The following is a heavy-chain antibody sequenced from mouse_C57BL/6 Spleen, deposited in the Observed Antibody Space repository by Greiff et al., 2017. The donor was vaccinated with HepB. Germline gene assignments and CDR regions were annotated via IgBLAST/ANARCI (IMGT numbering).Heavy chain of an antibody. CDR1: GYTFTDYN. CDR2: INPNNGGT. D-gene: IGHD1-1*01. CDR3: ARTLLIYYYGSHFDY. Sequence: VQLQQSGPELVKPGASVKMSCKASGYTFTDYNMHWVKQSHGKSLEWIGYINPNNGGTRYNQKFKGKATLTVNKSSSTAYMELRSLTSEDSAVYYCARTLLIYYYGSHFDYWGQGTTLTVSS. J-gene: IGHJ2*01. V-gene: IGHV1-22*01.